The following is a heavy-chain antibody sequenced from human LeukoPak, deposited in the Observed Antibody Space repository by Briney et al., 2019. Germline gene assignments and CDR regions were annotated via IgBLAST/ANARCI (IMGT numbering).Heavy chain of an antibody. D-gene: IGHD5-18*01. CDR3: ARNKDSYGYHYFDH. J-gene: IGHJ4*02. CDR1: GFIFSTYW. V-gene: IGHV3-74*01. Sequence: GGSLRLSCTASGFIFSTYWMHWVRQAPGKGLVWVSRINSVGSSTNYADSVKGRFTISRDNAKNSLYLQMNSLRAEDTAVYFCARNKDSYGYHYFDHWGQGTLVTVSS. CDR2: INSVGSST.